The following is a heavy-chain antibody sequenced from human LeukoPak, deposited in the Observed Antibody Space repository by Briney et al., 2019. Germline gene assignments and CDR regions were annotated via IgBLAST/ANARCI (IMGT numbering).Heavy chain of an antibody. CDR1: GGSISSYY. J-gene: IGHJ4*02. Sequence: KPSETLSLTCNVSGGSISSYYWSWIRQPPGRGLEYIGYVSYNGRPNYNPSLQGRVTMSVDTSKNQLSLKLSSVTAADTAVYYCARLHDSVLTRFLYYFDYWGQGTLVTVSS. CDR3: ARLHDSVLTRFLYYFDY. V-gene: IGHV4-59*01. CDR2: VSYNGRP. D-gene: IGHD3-9*01.